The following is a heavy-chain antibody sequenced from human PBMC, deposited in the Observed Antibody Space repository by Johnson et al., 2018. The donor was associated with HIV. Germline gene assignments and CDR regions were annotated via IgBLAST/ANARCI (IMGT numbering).Heavy chain of an antibody. CDR1: GFTFSSYA. Sequence: VQLVESGGGLVQPGGSLRLSCAASGFTFSSYAMSWVRQAPGQGLEWVSAISGSGGSTYYADSVTGRFTISRDNSKNSLFLQMNSLRAEDTALYYCARTRRYCTNGVCSDAFDIWGQGTMVTVSS. CDR3: ARTRRYCTNGVCSDAFDI. V-gene: IGHV3-23*04. CDR2: ISGSGGST. J-gene: IGHJ3*02. D-gene: IGHD2-8*01.